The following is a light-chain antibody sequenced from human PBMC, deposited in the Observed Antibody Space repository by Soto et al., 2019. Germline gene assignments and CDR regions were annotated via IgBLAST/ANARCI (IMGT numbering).Light chain of an antibody. Sequence: QSVLTQPPSASGTPGQRVTISCSGSSSNIGSNYVYWYQQLPGTAPKLLIYRNNQRPSGVPDRFSGSKSGTSAPLAISGLRSEDEADYYCAAWDDSLSVHVVFGGGTTLTVL. CDR2: RNN. J-gene: IGLJ2*01. CDR1: SSNIGSNY. V-gene: IGLV1-47*01. CDR3: AAWDDSLSVHVV.